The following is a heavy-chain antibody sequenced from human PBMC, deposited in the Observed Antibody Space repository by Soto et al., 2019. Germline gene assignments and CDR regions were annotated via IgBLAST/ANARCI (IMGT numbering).Heavy chain of an antibody. CDR2: IGTAGDT. D-gene: IGHD6-19*01. CDR3: ARVKYSSGWYGVYWYFDL. V-gene: IGHV3-13*01. CDR1: GFTFSSYD. J-gene: IGHJ2*01. Sequence: EVQLVESGGGLVQPGGSLRLSCAASGFTFSSYDMHWVRQATGKGLEWVSAIGTAGDTYYPGSVKGRFTISRENAKNSLYLQMNSLRAGDTAVYYCARVKYSSGWYGVYWYFDLWGRGTLVTVSS.